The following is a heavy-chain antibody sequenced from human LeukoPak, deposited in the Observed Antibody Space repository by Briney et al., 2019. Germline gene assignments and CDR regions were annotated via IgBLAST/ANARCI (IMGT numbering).Heavy chain of an antibody. CDR3: ARESSYGYVDY. J-gene: IGHJ4*02. CDR2: IYSGGST. V-gene: IGHV3-66*02. CDR1: GFTVSSNY. Sequence: GGSLRLSCAASGFTVSSNYMSWVRQAPGKGLEWVSVIYSGGSTYYADSVKGRFTISRDYSKNTLYLQMNSLRAEDTAVYYCARESSYGYVDYWGQGTLVTVSS. D-gene: IGHD5-18*01.